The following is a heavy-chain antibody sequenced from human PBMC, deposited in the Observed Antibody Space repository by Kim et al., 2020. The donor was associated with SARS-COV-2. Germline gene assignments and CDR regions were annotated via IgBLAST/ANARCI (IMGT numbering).Heavy chain of an antibody. J-gene: IGHJ4*02. V-gene: IGHV3-33*05. CDR3: ARSPLKTPPRVNRIAVANYFDY. CDR2: ISYDGSNK. D-gene: IGHD6-19*01. Sequence: GGSLRLSCAASGFTFSSYGMHWVRQAPGKGLEWVAVISYDGSNKYYADSVKGRFTISRDNSKNTLYLQMNSLRAEDTAVYYCARSPLKTPPRVNRIAVANYFDYWGQGTLVTVSS. CDR1: GFTFSSYG.